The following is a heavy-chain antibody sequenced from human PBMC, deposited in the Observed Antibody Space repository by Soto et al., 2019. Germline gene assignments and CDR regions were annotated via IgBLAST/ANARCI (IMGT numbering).Heavy chain of an antibody. CDR2: INHSGST. V-gene: IGHV4-34*01. D-gene: IGHD6-13*01. J-gene: IGHJ5*02. CDR1: GGSFSGYY. CDR3: ARVRLSVPAGTFAFFHTDNQAHQTFYP. Sequence: SETLSLTCAVYGGSFSGYYWSWIRQPPGKGLEWIGEINHSGSTNYNPSLKSRVTISVDTSKNQFSLKLSSVTAADTAVYYCARVRLSVPAGTFAFFHTDNQAHQTFYPWAQGTLVPVSS.